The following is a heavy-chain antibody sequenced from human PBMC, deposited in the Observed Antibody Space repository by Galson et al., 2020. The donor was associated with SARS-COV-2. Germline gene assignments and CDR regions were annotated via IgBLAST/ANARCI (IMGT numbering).Heavy chain of an antibody. V-gene: IGHV3-15*01. Sequence: GGSLRLSCAASGFTFSNAWMSWVRQAPGKGLEWVGRIKSKTDGGTTDYAAPVKGRFTISRDDSKNTLYLQMNSLKTEDTAVYYCTTAPIMITFGGVISRFDPWGQGTLVTVSS. J-gene: IGHJ5*02. D-gene: IGHD3-16*02. CDR3: TTAPIMITFGGVISRFDP. CDR2: IKSKTDGGTT. CDR1: GFTFSNAW.